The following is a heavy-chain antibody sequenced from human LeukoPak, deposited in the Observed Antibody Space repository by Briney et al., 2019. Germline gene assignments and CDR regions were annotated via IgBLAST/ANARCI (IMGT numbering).Heavy chain of an antibody. V-gene: IGHV5-51*01. Sequence: YWIGWVRQMPGKGLEWMGIIYPGDSDTRYSPSFQGQVTISADKSISTAYLQWSSLKASDTAMYYCARLRRYYDSSGYHDYWGQGTLVTVSS. CDR1: YW. D-gene: IGHD3-22*01. J-gene: IGHJ4*02. CDR3: ARLRRYYDSSGYHDY. CDR2: IYPGDSDT.